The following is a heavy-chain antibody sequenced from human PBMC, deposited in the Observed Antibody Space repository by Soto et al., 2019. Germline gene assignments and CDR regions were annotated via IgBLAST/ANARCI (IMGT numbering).Heavy chain of an antibody. V-gene: IGHV1-3*01. D-gene: IGHD6-13*01. Sequence: ASVKVSCKASGYTFTSYAMHWVRQAPGQRLEWMGWINAGNGNTKYSQKFQGRVTITRDTSASTVYMELSSLRSEDTAVYYCARDRMYSSSWYNWFDPWGQGTLVTVSS. CDR3: ARDRMYSSSWYNWFDP. CDR2: INAGNGNT. J-gene: IGHJ5*02. CDR1: GYTFTSYA.